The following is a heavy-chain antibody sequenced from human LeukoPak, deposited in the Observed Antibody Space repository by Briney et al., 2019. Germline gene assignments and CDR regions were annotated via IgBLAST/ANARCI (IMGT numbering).Heavy chain of an antibody. D-gene: IGHD1-26*01. Sequence: SETLSLTCAVCGGSFSGYYWSWIRQPPGKGLEWMGEINHSGSTNYNPPLKSRVTLSVETSKNQFSLKLSSVTAADTAVYYCARVGIGSREDAFDIWGQGAMVTVSP. J-gene: IGHJ3*02. CDR3: ARVGIGSREDAFDI. V-gene: IGHV4-34*01. CDR2: INHSGST. CDR1: GGSFSGYY.